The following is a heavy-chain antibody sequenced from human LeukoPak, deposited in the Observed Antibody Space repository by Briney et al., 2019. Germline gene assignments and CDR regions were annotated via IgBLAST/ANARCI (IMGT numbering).Heavy chain of an antibody. CDR2: INPSGGST. Sequence: GASVKVSCKASGYTFTSYYMHWVRQAPGQGLEWMGIINPSGGSTSYAQKFQGRVTMTRDMSTSTVYMELSSLRSEDTAVYYCIVGDSYEVQLDYGGQGTLVTVSS. V-gene: IGHV1-46*01. CDR1: GYTFTSYY. D-gene: IGHD3-10*01. CDR3: IVGDSYEVQLDY. J-gene: IGHJ4*02.